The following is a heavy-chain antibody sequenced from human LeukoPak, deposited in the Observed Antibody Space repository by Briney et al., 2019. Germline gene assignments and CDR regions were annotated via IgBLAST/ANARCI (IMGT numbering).Heavy chain of an antibody. D-gene: IGHD3-9*01. J-gene: IGHJ3*02. CDR1: GFTFSSYE. V-gene: IGHV3-48*03. CDR3: ARGDILTGYHYDAFDI. CDR2: SSSSGSTI. Sequence: EGSLRLSCAASGFTFSSYEMNWVRQAPGKGLEWVSYSSSSGSTIYYADSVKGRFTISRDNAKNSLYLQMNSLRAEDTAVYYCARGDILTGYHYDAFDIWGQGTMVTVSS.